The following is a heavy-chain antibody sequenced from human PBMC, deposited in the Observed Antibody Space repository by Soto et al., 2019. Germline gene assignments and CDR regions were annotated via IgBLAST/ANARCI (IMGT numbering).Heavy chain of an antibody. CDR1: GFTLSSYS. D-gene: IGHD2-15*01. Sequence: GGSLRLSCAASGFTLSSYSMNWVRQAPGKGLEWVSTISGSGGSTYYADSVKGRFTISRDNSKNTLYLQMNTLRAEDTAIYYCAKANRYCSGSNCYTFDYWGQGTLVTVSS. CDR3: AKANRYCSGSNCYTFDY. CDR2: ISGSGGST. J-gene: IGHJ4*02. V-gene: IGHV3-23*01.